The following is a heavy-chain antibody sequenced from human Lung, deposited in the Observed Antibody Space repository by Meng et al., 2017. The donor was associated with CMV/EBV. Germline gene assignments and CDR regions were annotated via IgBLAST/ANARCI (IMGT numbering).Heavy chain of an antibody. CDR1: GFTFSTYW. CDR2: IGQDGIEK. CDR3: ARDPPPVASRFED. V-gene: IGHV3-7*01. Sequence: ESXKISXEASGFTFSTYWISWVRQSPGKGLEWVANIGQDGIEKYYVDSVKGRFTISRDNARNSLFLQMNNLRGEDTAVYYCARDPPPVASRFEDWGRGKXVNGSS. J-gene: IGHJ4*02. D-gene: IGHD2-15*01.